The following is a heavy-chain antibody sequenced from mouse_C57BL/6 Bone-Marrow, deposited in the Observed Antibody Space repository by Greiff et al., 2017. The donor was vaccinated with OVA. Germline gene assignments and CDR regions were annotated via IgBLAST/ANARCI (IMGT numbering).Heavy chain of an antibody. CDR1: GYTFTDYY. CDR2: INPNNGGT. J-gene: IGHJ4*01. CDR3: ARRRLVLAMDY. D-gene: IGHD4-1*01. V-gene: IGHV1-26*01. Sequence: EVQLQQSGPELVKPGASVKISCKASGYTFTDYYMNWVKQSHGKSLEWIGDINPNNGGTSYNQKFKGKATLTVDKSSSTAYMELRSLTSEDSAVYYCARRRLVLAMDYWGQGTSVTVSS.